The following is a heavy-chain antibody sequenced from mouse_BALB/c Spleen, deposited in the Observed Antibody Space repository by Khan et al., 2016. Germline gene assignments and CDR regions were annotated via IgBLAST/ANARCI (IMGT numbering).Heavy chain of an antibody. D-gene: IGHD1-1*01. Sequence: EVKLLESGGGLVQPGGSLKLSCAASGFDFSRYWMSWVRQAPGKWLEWIGEINPDSSTINYTPSLKDKFIISRDNAKNTLYLQMSKVRSEDTALYYCARAGYYGYLAYWGQGTLVSVSA. CDR1: GFDFSRYW. V-gene: IGHV4-1*02. CDR2: INPDSSTI. CDR3: ARAGYYGYLAY. J-gene: IGHJ3*01.